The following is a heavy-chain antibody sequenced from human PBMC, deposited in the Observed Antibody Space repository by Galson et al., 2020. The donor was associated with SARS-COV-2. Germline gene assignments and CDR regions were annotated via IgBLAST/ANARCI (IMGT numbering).Heavy chain of an antibody. Sequence: GGSLRLSCVGSRFTFSRFTMNWVRQAPGEGLEWVAVMSHDGSNQNYVDAVKGRFTISRDNSKSTVYLQMNSLRVDDTGIYYCARQTAEANVEVDYVILTGERTYQYYHALDVWGQGTTVTVSS. J-gene: IGHJ6*02. CDR2: MSHDGSNQ. CDR3: ARQTAEANVEVDYVILTGERTYQYYHALDV. CDR1: RFTFSRFT. V-gene: IGHV3-30*04. D-gene: IGHD3-9*01.